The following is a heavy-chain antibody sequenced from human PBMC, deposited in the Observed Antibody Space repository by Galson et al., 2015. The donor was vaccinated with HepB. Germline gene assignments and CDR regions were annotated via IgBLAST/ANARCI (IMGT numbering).Heavy chain of an antibody. J-gene: IGHJ5*02. D-gene: IGHD1-1*01. CDR1: GFTVSSNY. Sequence: SLRLSCAASGFTVSSNYMSWVRQAPGKGLEWVSVIYSGGSTYYADSVKGRFTISRDNSKNTLYLQMNSLRAEDTAVYYCARGVPATSNWFDPWGQGTLVTVSS. CDR2: IYSGGST. V-gene: IGHV3-66*01. CDR3: ARGVPATSNWFDP.